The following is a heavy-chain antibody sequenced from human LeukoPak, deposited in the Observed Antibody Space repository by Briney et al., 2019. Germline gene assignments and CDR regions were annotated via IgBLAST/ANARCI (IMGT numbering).Heavy chain of an antibody. CDR3: ARDRLAARDNWFDP. CDR2: IIPIFGTA. D-gene: IGHD6-6*01. V-gene: IGHV1-69*05. J-gene: IGHJ5*02. Sequence: GASVKVSCKASGGTFSSYAISWVRQAPGQGLEWMGGIIPIFGTANYAQKFQGRVTITTDESTSTAYMGLSSLRSEDTAVYYCARDRLAARDNWFDPWGQGTLVTVSS. CDR1: GGTFSSYA.